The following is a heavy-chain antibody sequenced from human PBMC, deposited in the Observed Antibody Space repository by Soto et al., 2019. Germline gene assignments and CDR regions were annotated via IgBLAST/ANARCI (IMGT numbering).Heavy chain of an antibody. CDR1: GFAFGSYW. CDR3: LRDQRHWNEFADQ. CDR2: ISQDGAIA. V-gene: IGHV3-74*01. D-gene: IGHD1-1*01. Sequence: VQRVESGGGLVQPGGSLRLSCAASGFAFGSYWMHWVRQAPGKGLVWVSRISQDGAIATQADSVKGRFTISRDNAKNTLFLQMNSLRADDPAVYYCLRDQRHWNEFADQWGQGTLVTVSS. J-gene: IGHJ4*02.